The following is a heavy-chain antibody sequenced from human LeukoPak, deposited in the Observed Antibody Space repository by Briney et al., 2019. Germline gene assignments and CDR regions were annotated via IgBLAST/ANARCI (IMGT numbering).Heavy chain of an antibody. Sequence: SETLSLTCTVSGGSVSSGNFYWTWIRQPAGKGLEWIVRIYTSGSTNYNPSLKSRVTISVDTSKNQFSLKLSSVTAADTAVYYCARDGYYYDSSGYFDYWGQGTLVTVSS. CDR3: ARDGYYYDSSGYFDY. CDR2: IYTSGST. D-gene: IGHD3-22*01. V-gene: IGHV4-61*02. CDR1: GGSVSSGNFY. J-gene: IGHJ4*02.